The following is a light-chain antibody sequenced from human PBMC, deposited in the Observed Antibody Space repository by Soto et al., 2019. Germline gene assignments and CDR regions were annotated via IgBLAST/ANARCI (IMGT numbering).Light chain of an antibody. Sequence: QSALTQPASVSGSPGQSITISCTGTSSDVGAYNYVSWYQHHPGKAPKLMIYDVSNRPSGVSNRFSGSNSGNTASLTISGLQAEDEADYYCNSFTTSSTLVFGGGTKLTVL. CDR1: SSDVGAYNY. CDR2: DVS. CDR3: NSFTTSSTLV. J-gene: IGLJ2*01. V-gene: IGLV2-14*03.